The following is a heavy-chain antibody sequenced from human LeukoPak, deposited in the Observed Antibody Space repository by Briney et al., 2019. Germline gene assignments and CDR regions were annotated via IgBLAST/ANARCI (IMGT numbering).Heavy chain of an antibody. Sequence: SVTVSCKASGGTFSTFGISWVRQAPGQGLEWMGGIIPMSGTVNNAQKFQGRVTITADKSTGTAYMELSSLRSDDTAVYYCARRRGWNDLSVYYWGQGTLVTVSS. V-gene: IGHV1-69*06. J-gene: IGHJ4*02. CDR1: GGTFSTFG. CDR3: ARRRGWNDLSVYY. D-gene: IGHD1-1*01. CDR2: IIPMSGTV.